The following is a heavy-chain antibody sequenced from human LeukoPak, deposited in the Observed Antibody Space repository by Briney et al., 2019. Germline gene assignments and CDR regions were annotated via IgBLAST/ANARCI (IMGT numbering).Heavy chain of an antibody. J-gene: IGHJ3*02. V-gene: IGHV3-21*01. CDR1: GFTFSSYS. CDR3: ARLRGFDAFDI. D-gene: IGHD5-12*01. Sequence: GGSLRLSCAASGFTFSSYSMNWVRQAPGKGLEWVSSISSSSSYIYYADSVKGRFTISRDNAKNSLYLQMNSPRAEDTAVYYCARLRGFDAFDIRGQGTMVTVSS. CDR2: ISSSSSYI.